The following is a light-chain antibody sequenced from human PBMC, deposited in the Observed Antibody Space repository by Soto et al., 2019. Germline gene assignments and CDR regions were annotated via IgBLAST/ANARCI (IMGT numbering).Light chain of an antibody. Sequence: QSVLTQPPSASGSPGQSVTISCTGTSSDVGGYNYVSWYQQHPGKAPKLMIYEVSKRPSGVPDRFSGSKSGNTASLTVSGLLAEDEADYYCSSYAGSLYVFGTGTKLTVL. CDR3: SSYAGSLYV. J-gene: IGLJ1*01. CDR2: EVS. V-gene: IGLV2-8*01. CDR1: SSDVGGYNY.